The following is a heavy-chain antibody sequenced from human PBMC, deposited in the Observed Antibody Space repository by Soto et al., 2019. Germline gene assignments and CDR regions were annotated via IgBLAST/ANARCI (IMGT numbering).Heavy chain of an antibody. J-gene: IGHJ4*02. D-gene: IGHD3-10*01. CDR3: ARLWFGELRAYYFDS. V-gene: IGHV5-51*01. CDR1: GYSFTTYW. CDR2: IYSGDSDT. Sequence: GESLKISCKGSGYSFTTYWIGWVRQMPGKGLEWMGIIYSGDSDTRYSPSFQGQVTISADKAISTAYLQWSSLKASDTAMYYCARLWFGELRAYYFDSWGQGTLVTVSS.